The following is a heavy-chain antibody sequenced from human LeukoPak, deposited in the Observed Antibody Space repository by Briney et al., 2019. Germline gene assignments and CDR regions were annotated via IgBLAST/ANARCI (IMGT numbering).Heavy chain of an antibody. D-gene: IGHD2-2*01. CDR2: INHSGST. CDR1: GGSFSGYY. V-gene: IGHV4-34*01. Sequence: PSETLSLTCAVYGGSFSGYYWSWIRQPPGKGLEWIGEINHSGSTNYNPSLKSRVTISVGTSKNQFSLKLSSVTAADTAVYYCARRPRGLGYCSSTSCPPNWFDPWGQGTLVTVSS. J-gene: IGHJ5*02. CDR3: ARRPRGLGYCSSTSCPPNWFDP.